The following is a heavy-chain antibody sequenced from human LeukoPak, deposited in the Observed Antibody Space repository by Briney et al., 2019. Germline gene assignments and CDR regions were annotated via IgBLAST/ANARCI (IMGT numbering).Heavy chain of an antibody. D-gene: IGHD6-13*01. V-gene: IGHV1-2*02. CDR3: ARDRVPFYSSTFKCYYLHYALDV. J-gene: IGHJ6*02. CDR2: INPNNGGT. CDR1: GYTFTGHY. Sequence: ASVKVSCKASGYTFTGHYIHWVRQAPGQGLEWMAWINPNNGGTSFAQKFQGRVSVTRDASIDTVYMELSRLRSDDTALYYCARDRVPFYSSTFKCYYLHYALDVWGQGTTVTVSS.